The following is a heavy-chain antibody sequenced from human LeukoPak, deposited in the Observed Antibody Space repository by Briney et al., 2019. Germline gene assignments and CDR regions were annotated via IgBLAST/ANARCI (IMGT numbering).Heavy chain of an antibody. D-gene: IGHD1-26*01. CDR1: GFTHCDSP. Sequence: GGSLRLFCAASGFTHCDSPIHGVRQASGKALVGVGYIDRSAKSYVTAYGAWVGGRLNISMHDSKLTAYLQMDSLKTEGTALYDCTRVRGTYIWLDPGGEGTLVTVSS. V-gene: IGHV3-73*01. CDR3: TRVRGTYIWLDP. CDR2: IDRSAKSYVT. J-gene: IGHJ5*02.